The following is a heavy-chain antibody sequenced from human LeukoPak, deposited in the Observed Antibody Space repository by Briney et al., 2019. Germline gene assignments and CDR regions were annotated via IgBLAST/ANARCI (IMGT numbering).Heavy chain of an antibody. CDR2: INPNSGGT. D-gene: IGHD3-10*01. V-gene: IGHV1-2*02. CDR3: ARSYYYGSGTNYGMDV. Sequence: ASVKVSCKASGYTFTGYYMHWVRQAPGQGLEWMGWINPNSGGTNYAQKFQGRVTMTRDTSISTAYMELSSLRSEDTAVYYCARSYYYGSGTNYGMDVWGQGTTVTVSS. J-gene: IGHJ6*02. CDR1: GYTFTGYY.